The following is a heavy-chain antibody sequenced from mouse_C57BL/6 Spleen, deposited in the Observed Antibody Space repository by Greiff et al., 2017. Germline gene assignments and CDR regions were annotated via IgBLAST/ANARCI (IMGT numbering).Heavy chain of an antibody. Sequence: QVQLQQSGAELVRPGASVKLSCKASGYTFTDYYINWVKQRPGQGLEWIARIYPGSGNTYYNEKFKGKATLTAEKSSSTAYMQLSSLTSEDSAVYFCARGSSSYAMDYWGQGTSVTVSS. CDR3: ARGSSSYAMDY. CDR1: GYTFTDYY. D-gene: IGHD1-1*01. V-gene: IGHV1-76*01. J-gene: IGHJ4*01. CDR2: IYPGSGNT.